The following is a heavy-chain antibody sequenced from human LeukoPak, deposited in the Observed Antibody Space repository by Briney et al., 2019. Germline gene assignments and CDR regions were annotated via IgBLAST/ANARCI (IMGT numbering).Heavy chain of an antibody. D-gene: IGHD6-19*01. CDR3: ARGVGSGWYPYYYYGMDV. CDR1: GLTFGDYA. J-gene: IGHJ6*02. CDR2: IISSAAST. Sequence: GGSLRLSCTVSGLTFGDYAMSWVRQAPGRGLEWVSHIISSAASTDYADSVKGRFTISRDNSKNTLYLQMNSLRAEDTAVYYCARGVGSGWYPYYYYGMDVWGQGTTVTVSS. V-gene: IGHV3-23*01.